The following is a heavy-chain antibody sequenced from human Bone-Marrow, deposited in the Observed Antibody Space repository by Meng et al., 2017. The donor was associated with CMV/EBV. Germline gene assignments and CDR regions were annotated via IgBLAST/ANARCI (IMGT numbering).Heavy chain of an antibody. V-gene: IGHV1-24*01. CDR2: FDPEDGET. Sequence: ASVKVSCKVSGYTLTELSMHWVQQAPGKGLEWMGGFDPEDGETIYAQKFQGRVTMTEDTSTDTAYMELSRLRSDDTAVYYCARLEAVAGKAGMDVWGQGTTVTVSS. CDR3: ARLEAVAGKAGMDV. D-gene: IGHD6-19*01. CDR1: GYTLTELS. J-gene: IGHJ6*02.